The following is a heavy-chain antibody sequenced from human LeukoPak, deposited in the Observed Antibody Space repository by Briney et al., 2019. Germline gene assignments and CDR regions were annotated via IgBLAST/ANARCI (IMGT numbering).Heavy chain of an antibody. V-gene: IGHV4-34*01. CDR1: GGSFSGYY. CDR2: INHSGST. Sequence: SETLSLTCAVYGGSFSGYYWSWVRQPPGKGLEWIGEINHSGSTNYNPSLKSRVTISVDTSKNQFSLMLSSVTAADTAVYYCARERGRSSSGTQSHYFDYWGQGTLVTVSS. CDR3: ARERGRSSSGTQSHYFDY. D-gene: IGHD6-6*01. J-gene: IGHJ4*02.